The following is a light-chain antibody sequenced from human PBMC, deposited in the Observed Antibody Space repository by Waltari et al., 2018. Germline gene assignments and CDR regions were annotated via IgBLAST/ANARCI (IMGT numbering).Light chain of an antibody. CDR1: QSISSW. J-gene: IGKJ2*01. Sequence: DIQMTQSPSTLSASVGGRVTITCRASQSISSWLAWYQQKPGKAPKLLIYKASSLESGVPSRFSGSGSGTEFTLTISSLQPDDFATYYCQQYNSMGTFGQGTKLEI. V-gene: IGKV1-5*03. CDR3: QQYNSMGT. CDR2: KAS.